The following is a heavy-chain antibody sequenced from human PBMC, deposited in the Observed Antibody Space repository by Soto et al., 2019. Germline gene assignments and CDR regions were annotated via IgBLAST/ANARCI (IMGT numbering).Heavy chain of an antibody. CDR2: IYWDDDK. CDR3: AHCECSGADCYSRWYVGL. V-gene: IGHV2-5*02. J-gene: IGHJ2*01. CDR1: GFSLTTGGVA. Sequence: QITLKESGPTLVKPTQTLTLTCTFSGFSLTTGGVAVGWIRQPPGKALEWLALIYWDDDKRYSPSLKSRLSFTKDTSKNQVVLTMASMDPVDTATYYCAHCECSGADCYSRWYVGLWGRGTLVTVSS. D-gene: IGHD2-15*01.